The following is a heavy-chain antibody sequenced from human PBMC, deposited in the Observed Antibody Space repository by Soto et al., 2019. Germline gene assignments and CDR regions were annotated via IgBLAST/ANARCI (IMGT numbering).Heavy chain of an antibody. CDR3: ATQLPPYFYYYYGLDV. CDR2: IKSKTDGGTA. J-gene: IGHJ6*02. D-gene: IGHD1-1*01. V-gene: IGHV3-15*07. Sequence: PGGSLRLSCAASGFTFNNAWMNWVRQAPGKGLEWVGRIKSKTDGGTAVYAAPVKGRFTISRDDSKSTLYLQMNSLKSEDTALYYCATQLPPYFYYYYGLDVWGQGTTVTVSS. CDR1: GFTFNNAW.